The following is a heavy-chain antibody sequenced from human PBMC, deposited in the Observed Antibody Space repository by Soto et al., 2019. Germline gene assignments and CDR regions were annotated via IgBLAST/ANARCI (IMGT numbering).Heavy chain of an antibody. CDR2: VYHTGDT. CDR1: GGTVASSHW. J-gene: IGHJ5*02. Sequence: SETLSLSCGLSGGTVASSHWWRWVRQSPGRGLEWIGNVYHTGDTNFNPSLQSRVTFSVDKSNNQFSLRLTSVTAADTAVYFCAREVVTAGGNNYFDPWGPGTLVTVSS. V-gene: IGHV4-4*02. D-gene: IGHD2-21*02. CDR3: AREVVTAGGNNYFDP.